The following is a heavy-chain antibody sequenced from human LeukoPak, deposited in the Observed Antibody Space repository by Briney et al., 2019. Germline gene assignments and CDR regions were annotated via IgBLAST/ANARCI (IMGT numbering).Heavy chain of an antibody. CDR2: IASSGRTR. D-gene: IGHD6-19*01. J-gene: IGHJ4*02. Sequence: GGSLRLSCEVSGFPFSFFEINWVRQAPGKGLEWVSNIASSGRTRYYADSVKGRFSISRDNAKNSLYLQMNTLRVEDTGVYYCALLAVASDFDYWGQGALVTVPS. V-gene: IGHV3-48*03. CDR1: GFPFSFFE. CDR3: ALLAVASDFDY.